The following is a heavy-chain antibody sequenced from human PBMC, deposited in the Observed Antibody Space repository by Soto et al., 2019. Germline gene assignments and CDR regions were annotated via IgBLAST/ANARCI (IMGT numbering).Heavy chain of an antibody. CDR3: TIVRVADSALDH. D-gene: IGHD3-10*02. V-gene: IGHV3-30*02. CDR2: MSYDGSDT. Sequence: PGGSLRLSCVGSGFIFSNSGMHWVRRTPGKGLEWVAFMSYDGSDTFYADSVKGRFTISRDNSKNTLFLHMSNLRAEDTAMYYCTIVRVADSALDHWGQGTLVTVSS. J-gene: IGHJ4*02. CDR1: GFIFSNSG.